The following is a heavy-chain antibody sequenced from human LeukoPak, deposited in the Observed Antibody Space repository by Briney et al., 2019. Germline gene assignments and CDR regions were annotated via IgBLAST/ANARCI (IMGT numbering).Heavy chain of an antibody. J-gene: IGHJ4*02. V-gene: IGHV3-23*01. CDR2: IRHNGET. CDR1: GFTVSNCV. Sequence: SGGSLRLSCAASGFTVSNCVMSWVRQGQGKGLDWVATIRHNGETDYADSVKGRFAVSRDNSKNTLYLQMNSLRPEDTAVYYCANLPVPGDIPDYWGQGTLVTVSS. D-gene: IGHD2-2*02. CDR3: ANLPVPGDIPDY.